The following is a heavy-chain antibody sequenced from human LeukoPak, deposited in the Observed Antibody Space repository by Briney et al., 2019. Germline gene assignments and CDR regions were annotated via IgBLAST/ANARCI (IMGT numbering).Heavy chain of an antibody. CDR1: GGSISSGSYY. D-gene: IGHD2-15*01. CDR3: ATSAADY. CDR2: IYTSGST. Sequence: SGTLSLTCTVSGGSISSGSYYWSWIRQPAGKGLEWIGRIYTSGSTNYNPSLKSRVTISVDTSKNQFSLKLSSVTAADTAVYYCATSAADYWGQGTLVTVSS. V-gene: IGHV4-61*02. J-gene: IGHJ4*02.